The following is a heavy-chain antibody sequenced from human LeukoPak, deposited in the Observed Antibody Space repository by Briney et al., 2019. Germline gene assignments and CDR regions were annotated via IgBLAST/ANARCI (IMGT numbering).Heavy chain of an antibody. J-gene: IGHJ4*02. CDR3: ARGKDWGPY. V-gene: IGHV1-2*02. D-gene: IGHD7-27*01. CDR2: INPNSGGT. CDR1: GYTFTGYY. Sequence: ASVKVSCKAFGYTFTGYYMHWVRQAPGQGLEWMGWINPNSGGTNSAQKFQGRVTITRDTSISTAYMELSRLTSDDTAVYYCARGKDWGPYWGQGTLVTVSS.